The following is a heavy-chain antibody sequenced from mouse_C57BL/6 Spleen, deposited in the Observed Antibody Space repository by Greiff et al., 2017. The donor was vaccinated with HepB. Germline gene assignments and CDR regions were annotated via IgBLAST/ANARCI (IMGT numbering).Heavy chain of an antibody. V-gene: IGHV5-17*01. CDR3: ARLYYGNYDWYFDV. D-gene: IGHD2-1*01. Sequence: EVMLVESGGGLVKPGGSLKLSCAASGFTFSDYGMHWVRQAPEKGLEWVAYISSGSSTIYYADTVKGRFTISRDNAKNTLFLQMTSLRSEDTAMYYCARLYYGNYDWYFDVWGTGTTVTVSS. CDR1: GFTFSDYG. J-gene: IGHJ1*03. CDR2: ISSGSSTI.